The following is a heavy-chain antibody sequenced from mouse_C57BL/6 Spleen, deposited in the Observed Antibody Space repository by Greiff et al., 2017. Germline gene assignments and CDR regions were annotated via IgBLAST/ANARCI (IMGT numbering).Heavy chain of an antibody. CDR1: GYTFTDYN. CDR2: INPNNGGT. D-gene: IGHD1-1*01. CDR3: SRLAPLLLRKGVSD. V-gene: IGHV1-22*01. Sequence: EVQLQQSGPELVKPGASVKMSCKASGYTFTDYNMHWVHQSHGKSLEWIGYINPNNGGTSYNQTFKGQATLTVYKSSSTAFLALRSLTSEDSAVYYCSRLAPLLLRKGVSDWGQATLVTFAA. J-gene: IGHJ3*01.